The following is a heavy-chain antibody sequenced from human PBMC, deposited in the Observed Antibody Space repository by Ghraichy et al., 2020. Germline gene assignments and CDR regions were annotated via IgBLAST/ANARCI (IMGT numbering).Heavy chain of an antibody. D-gene: IGHD6-13*01. CDR2: IYYSGST. CDR3: ARVKRQSLAAAPGWGAFDI. CDR1: GGSISSYY. Sequence: SETLSLTCTVSGGSISSYYWSWIRQPPGKGLEWIGYIYYSGSTNYNPSLKSRVTISVDTFKNQFSLKLSSVTAADTAVYYCARVKRQSLAAAPGWGAFDIWGQGTMVTVSS. J-gene: IGHJ3*02. V-gene: IGHV4-59*01.